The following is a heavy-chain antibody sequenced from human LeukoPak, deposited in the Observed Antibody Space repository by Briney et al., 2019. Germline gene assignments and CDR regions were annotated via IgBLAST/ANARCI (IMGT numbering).Heavy chain of an antibody. D-gene: IGHD6-25*01. Sequence: ASVKVSCKASGYAFTVYYMHWVRQAPGQGLEWLGWINPKSGGTNSAQKFQGRVTMTRDTSLSTVYMELSSLRSDDTAVYYCAAGQRLALPNSWGQGTLVTVSS. CDR1: GYAFTVYY. V-gene: IGHV1-2*02. CDR3: AAGQRLALPNS. CDR2: INPKSGGT. J-gene: IGHJ4*02.